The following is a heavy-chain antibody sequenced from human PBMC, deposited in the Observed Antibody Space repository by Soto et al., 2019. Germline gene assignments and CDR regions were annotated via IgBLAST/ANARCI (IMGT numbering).Heavy chain of an antibody. V-gene: IGHV1-69*01. CDR2: IIPIFGTA. CDR1: GGTFSSYA. D-gene: IGHD3-22*01. J-gene: IGHJ4*02. Sequence: QVQLVQSGAEVKKPGSSVKVSCKASGGTFSSYAISWVRQAPGQGLEWMGGIIPIFGTANYAQKFQGRVTITADESTSTAYMELSSLRSEDKAVYYCARDGKVYDSSGYYSLFDYWGQGTLVTVSS. CDR3: ARDGKVYDSSGYYSLFDY.